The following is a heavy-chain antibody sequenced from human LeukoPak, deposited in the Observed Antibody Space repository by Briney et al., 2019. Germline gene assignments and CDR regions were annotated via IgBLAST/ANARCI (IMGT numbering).Heavy chain of an antibody. CDR3: ARVGNKKYGSGSYYTNYYYYYYGMDV. CDR2: INHSGST. CDR1: GGSFSGYY. J-gene: IGHJ6*02. D-gene: IGHD3-10*01. V-gene: IGHV4-34*01. Sequence: SETLSLTCAVYGGSFSGYYWTWIRQPPGKGLEWIGEINHSGSTNYNPSLKSRVTMSVDTAKNQFSLKMSSVTAADTAVYYCARVGNKKYGSGSYYTNYYYYYYGMDVWGQGTTVTVSS.